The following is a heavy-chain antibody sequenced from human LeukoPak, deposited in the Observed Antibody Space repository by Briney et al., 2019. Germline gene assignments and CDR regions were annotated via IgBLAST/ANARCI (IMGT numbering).Heavy chain of an antibody. D-gene: IGHD3-10*02. CDR1: GFTLSNYY. CDR2: ISRNASTT. Sequence: GGSLRLSCEASGFTLSNYYMTWIRQAPGKGLEWVSYISRNASTTYYADSVKGRFTVSRDNSQNTLHLQMNSLRADDTAVYYCARELVSSGTGYFDLWGRGTLVTVSS. V-gene: IGHV3-11*01. CDR3: ARELVSSGTGYFDL. J-gene: IGHJ2*01.